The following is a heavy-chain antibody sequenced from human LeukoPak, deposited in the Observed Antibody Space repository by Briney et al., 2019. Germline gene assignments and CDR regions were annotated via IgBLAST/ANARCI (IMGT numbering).Heavy chain of an antibody. V-gene: IGHV4-39*01. CDR2: IYNSGST. CDR1: GGSISSSSYY. D-gene: IGHD2-8*01. J-gene: IGHJ3*02. Sequence: SETLSLTCTVSGGSISSSSYYWGWIRQPPGTGLEWIGSIYNSGSTYYNPSLKSRVTISVDTSKNQFSLKLSSVTAADTAVYYCAGSHGVDGVFDIWGQGTMATVSS. CDR3: AGSHGVDGVFDI.